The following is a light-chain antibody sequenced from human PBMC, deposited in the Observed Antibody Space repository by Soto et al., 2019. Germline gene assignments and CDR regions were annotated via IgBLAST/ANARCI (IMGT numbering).Light chain of an antibody. CDR2: GAS. J-gene: IGKJ1*01. V-gene: IGKV3-20*01. Sequence: TVLAQTPGTLCLAAGERSTLSSRALQSVSSSYLAWYQQKPGQAPRLLIYGASSRATGVPDRFSGSASGTDFTLAICRLEPEDFAVYYCQHYGSSPPWTFGQGTKVDIK. CDR1: QSVSSSY. CDR3: QHYGSSPPWT.